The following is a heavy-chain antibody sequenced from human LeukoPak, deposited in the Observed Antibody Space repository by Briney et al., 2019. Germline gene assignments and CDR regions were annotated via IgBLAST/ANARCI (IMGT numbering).Heavy chain of an antibody. J-gene: IGHJ5*02. CDR1: GGSFSGYY. Sequence: PSETLPLPCAVYGGSFSGYYWSWIRQPPGKGLEWIGEINHSGSTNYNPSLKSRVDISVDTSKNQFSLKLRSLTAADTAVYYCASPPLDYYDSSGYSLSHTCGQGHLFSISS. D-gene: IGHD3-22*01. CDR2: INHSGST. CDR3: ASPPLDYYDSSGYSLSHT. V-gene: IGHV4-34*01.